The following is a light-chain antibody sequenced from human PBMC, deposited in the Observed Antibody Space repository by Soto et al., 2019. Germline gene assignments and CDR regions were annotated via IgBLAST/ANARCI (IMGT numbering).Light chain of an antibody. J-gene: IGKJ5*01. CDR3: QEYGSSPPIT. Sequence: EIRLTQSPGTLSLSPGERATLSCSASQSFSSSYLAWYQQKPGQAPRLLIYGASSRATGIPDRFSGSGSGTDFTLTISRLEPEDFAVYYSQEYGSSPPITFGQGTRLEI. V-gene: IGKV3-20*01. CDR2: GAS. CDR1: QSFSSSY.